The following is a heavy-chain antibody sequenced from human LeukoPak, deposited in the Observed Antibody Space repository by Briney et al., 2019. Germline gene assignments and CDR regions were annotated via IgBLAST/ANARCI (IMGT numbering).Heavy chain of an antibody. CDR2: ISGSGGST. V-gene: IGHV3-23*01. Sequence: GGSLRLSCAASGFTFSSYAMSWVRQAPGKGLEWVSAISGSGGSTYYADSVKGRFTISRDNAKNSLYLQMNSLRAEDTAVYYCARDGGIVVVTAPAWGQGTLVTVSS. CDR3: ARDGGIVVVTAPA. J-gene: IGHJ5*02. CDR1: GFTFSSYA. D-gene: IGHD2-21*02.